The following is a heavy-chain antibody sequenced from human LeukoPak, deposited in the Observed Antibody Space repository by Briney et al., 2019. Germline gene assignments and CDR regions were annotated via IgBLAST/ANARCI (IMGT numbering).Heavy chain of an antibody. CDR2: IKSKTDGGTT. Sequence: PGGSLRLSCAASGFIFSDAWMTWVRQAPGKGLEWVGRIKSKTDGGTTDYGAPVKGRFTVSRDDSKNTLYLQMNSLKTEDTAVYYCTIPRGSYWGQGTLVTVSS. CDR1: GFIFSDAW. D-gene: IGHD3-10*01. CDR3: TIPRGSY. J-gene: IGHJ4*02. V-gene: IGHV3-15*01.